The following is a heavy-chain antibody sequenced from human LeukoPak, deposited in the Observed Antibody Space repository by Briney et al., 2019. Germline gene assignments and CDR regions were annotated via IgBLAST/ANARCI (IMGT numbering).Heavy chain of an antibody. D-gene: IGHD2/OR15-2a*01. CDR2: VNSDGTTT. Sequence: PGGSLRLSCAASGFTFSSYWMHWVRQAPGKGLVWVSRVNSDGTTTTYADSVRGRFTISRVNAKNTLYLQMNSLRAEDTAVYYCTSFRGGDFPPVWGQGTLVTVSS. V-gene: IGHV3-74*01. J-gene: IGHJ4*02. CDR1: GFTFSSYW. CDR3: TSFRGGDFPPV.